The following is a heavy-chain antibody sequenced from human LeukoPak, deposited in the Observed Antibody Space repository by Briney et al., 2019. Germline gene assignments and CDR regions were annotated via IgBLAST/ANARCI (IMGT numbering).Heavy chain of an antibody. D-gene: IGHD2-2*01. Sequence: ASVKVSCKASGYTFTSYAMHWVRQAPGQRLEWMGWINAGNGNTKYSQKFQGRVTITRDISASTAYMELSSLRSEDTAVYYCARDYCSSTSCYGFDPWGQGTLVTVSS. CDR2: INAGNGNT. V-gene: IGHV1-3*01. J-gene: IGHJ5*02. CDR1: GYTFTSYA. CDR3: ARDYCSSTSCYGFDP.